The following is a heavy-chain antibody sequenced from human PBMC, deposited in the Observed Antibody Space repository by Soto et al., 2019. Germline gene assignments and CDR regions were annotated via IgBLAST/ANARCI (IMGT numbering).Heavy chain of an antibody. D-gene: IGHD6-19*01. J-gene: IGHJ5*02. Sequence: QVQLVQSGAEVKKPGASVKVSCKASGYTFTSYAMHWVRQAPGQRLEWMGWINAGNGNTKYSQKFQGRVTITRDTSASTAYMELSRLRFEDTAVYYCARGVAGPLHRFDPWGQGTLVTVSS. CDR1: GYTFTSYA. CDR2: INAGNGNT. CDR3: ARGVAGPLHRFDP. V-gene: IGHV1-3*01.